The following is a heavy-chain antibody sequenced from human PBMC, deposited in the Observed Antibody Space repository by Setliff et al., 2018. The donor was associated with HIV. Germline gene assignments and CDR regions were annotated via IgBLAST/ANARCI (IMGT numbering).Heavy chain of an antibody. Sequence: PSETLSLTCTVSGGSINRIDYYWGWIRQSPGKGLEWIGNVYYDGTTYYNPSLKSRVTLSVDTSKKQFSLKLNSVTAADTAVYYCARAPLSRLRSYYYYYGMDVWGQGTTVTVSS. CDR3: ARAPLSRLRSYYYYYGMDV. D-gene: IGHD4-17*01. V-gene: IGHV4-39*01. CDR2: VYYDGTT. J-gene: IGHJ6*02. CDR1: GGSINRIDYY.